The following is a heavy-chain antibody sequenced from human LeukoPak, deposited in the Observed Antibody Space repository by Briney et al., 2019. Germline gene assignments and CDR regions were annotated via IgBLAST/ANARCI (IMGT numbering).Heavy chain of an antibody. J-gene: IGHJ1*01. Sequence: SVKVSCKASGGTFSSYAISWVRQAPGQGLEWMGGIIPIFGTANYAQKFQGRVTITADESTSTAYMELSSLRSEDTAVYYCARGTAVAGKDEYFQHWVQGTLVTVSS. CDR2: IIPIFGTA. CDR3: ARGTAVAGKDEYFQH. D-gene: IGHD6-19*01. CDR1: GGTFSSYA. V-gene: IGHV1-69*13.